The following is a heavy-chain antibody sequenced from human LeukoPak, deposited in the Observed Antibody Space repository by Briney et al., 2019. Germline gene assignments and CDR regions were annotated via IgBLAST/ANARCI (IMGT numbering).Heavy chain of an antibody. CDR2: INPNSGGT. J-gene: IGHJ5*02. CDR3: VSRASGCTNGVCYTDKDNWFDP. D-gene: IGHD2-8*01. Sequence: GASVKVSCKASGYTFTGYYMHWVRQAPGQGLEWMGWINPNSGGTNYAQKFQGRVTITADKSTSTAYMELSSLRSEDTAVYYCVSRASGCTNGVCYTDKDNWFDPWGQGTLVTVSS. CDR1: GYTFTGYY. V-gene: IGHV1-2*02.